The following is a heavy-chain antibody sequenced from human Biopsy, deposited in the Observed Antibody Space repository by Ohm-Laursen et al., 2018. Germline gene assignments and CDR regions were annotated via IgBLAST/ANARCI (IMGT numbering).Heavy chain of an antibody. Sequence: SLRLSCAASGFIFSRNDMSWVRQAPEKGLEWVSGISGSGASTYYADSVKGRFTISRDNSKNTLFLQMDSLRADDTAVYYCVKAYSAIYWFDPWGQGTPVTVSS. CDR2: ISGSGAST. D-gene: IGHD2-21*01. V-gene: IGHV3-23*01. J-gene: IGHJ5*02. CDR3: VKAYSAIYWFDP. CDR1: GFIFSRND.